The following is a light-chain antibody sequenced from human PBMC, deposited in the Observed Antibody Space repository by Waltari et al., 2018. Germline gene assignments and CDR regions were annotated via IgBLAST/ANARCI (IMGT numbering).Light chain of an antibody. J-gene: IGKJ3*01. CDR2: AAS. V-gene: IGKV1-9*01. CDR3: QQLYSYPFT. CDR1: QGISSY. Sequence: DIQLTQSPSFLSASVGDSVTITCRASQGISSYLAWYQQKPGKAPKLLNYAASTLQAGVPSRFSGSGSGTEFTLTISSLPPEDFATYYCQQLYSYPFTFGPGTKVDIK.